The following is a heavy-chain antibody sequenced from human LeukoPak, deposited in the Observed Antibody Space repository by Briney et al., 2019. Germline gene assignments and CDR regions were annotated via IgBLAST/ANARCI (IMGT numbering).Heavy chain of an antibody. Sequence: GGSLRLSCEASGIAFSGYSMNWVRQAPGGSLEWVFSISSSRTYIYYADSVKGRFTVSRDNAKNSLYLQMNGLRAEDTAVYYCARDASLGSVGRRLDPWGQGTRVTVSS. CDR2: ISSSRTYI. V-gene: IGHV3-21*01. J-gene: IGHJ5*02. CDR1: GIAFSGYS. D-gene: IGHD1-26*01. CDR3: ARDASLGSVGRRLDP.